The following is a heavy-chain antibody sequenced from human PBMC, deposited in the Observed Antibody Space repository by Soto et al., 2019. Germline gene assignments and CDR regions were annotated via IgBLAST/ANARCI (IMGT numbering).Heavy chain of an antibody. CDR1: GFTFDDYA. V-gene: IGHV3-9*01. CDR2: ISWNSGSI. J-gene: IGHJ6*02. CDR3: AKGSNGYYYYGMDV. Sequence: EVQLVESGGGLVQPGRSLRLSCAASGFTFDDYAMHWVRQATGKGLEWVSGISWNSGSIGYADSVKGRFTISRDNAKNSLYLQMNSLIAEDTALYYCAKGSNGYYYYGMDVWGQGTTVTVSS. D-gene: IGHD2-8*01.